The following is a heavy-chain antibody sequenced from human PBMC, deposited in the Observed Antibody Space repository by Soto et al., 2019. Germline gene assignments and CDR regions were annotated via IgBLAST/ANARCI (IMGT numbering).Heavy chain of an antibody. Sequence: PGGSLRLSCAASGFTFSSYAMSWVRQAPGKGLKWVSAISGSGGSTYYADSVKGRFTISRDNSKNTLYLQMNSLRAEDTAVYYCAKAHDDFWSGYSYFDYWGQGTLVTVSS. CDR3: AKAHDDFWSGYSYFDY. CDR1: GFTFSSYA. CDR2: ISGSGGST. V-gene: IGHV3-23*01. D-gene: IGHD3-3*01. J-gene: IGHJ4*02.